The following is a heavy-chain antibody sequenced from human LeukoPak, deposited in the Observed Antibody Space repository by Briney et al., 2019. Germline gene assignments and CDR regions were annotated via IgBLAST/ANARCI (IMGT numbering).Heavy chain of an antibody. CDR1: GFTFSSYW. D-gene: IGHD2-15*01. V-gene: IGHV3-7*03. J-gene: IGHJ4*02. CDR3: ARDRDIVGVVAATGSYFDY. CDR2: IKQDGSEK. Sequence: GGSLRLSCAASGFTFSSYWMSWVRQAPGKGLEWVANIKQDGSEKYYVDSVKGRFTISRDNAKNSLYLQMNRLRAEDTAVYYCARDRDIVGVVAATGSYFDYWGQGTLVTVSS.